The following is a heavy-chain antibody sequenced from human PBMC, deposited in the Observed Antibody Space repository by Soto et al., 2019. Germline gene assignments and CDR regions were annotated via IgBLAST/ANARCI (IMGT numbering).Heavy chain of an antibody. CDR1: GYTFTSYG. CDR2: ISAYNDNT. V-gene: IGHV1-18*04. J-gene: IGHJ4*02. D-gene: IGHD2-21*02. CDR3: SRDYPRYCGGDCRDY. Sequence: ASVKVSCKASGYTFTSYGISWVRQAPGQGLEWMGWISAYNDNTNYAQKLQGRVTMTTDTSTSTAYMELRSLRSDDTAVYYYSRDYPRYCGGDCRDYWGQGTLVTVSS.